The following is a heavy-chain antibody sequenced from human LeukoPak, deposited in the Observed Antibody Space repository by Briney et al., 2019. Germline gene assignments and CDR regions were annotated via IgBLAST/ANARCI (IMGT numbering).Heavy chain of an antibody. CDR2: ISWNSGRI. CDR1: GFTFDDYA. CDR3: ARGDDFWSGYSFDY. V-gene: IGHV3-9*01. D-gene: IGHD3-3*01. Sequence: GGSLRLSCAASGFTFDDYAMHWVRQAPGKGLEWVSGISWNSGRINYADSVKGRFTISRDNAKNSLYLQMNSLRAEDTAVYYCARGDDFWSGYSFDYWGQGTLVTVSS. J-gene: IGHJ4*02.